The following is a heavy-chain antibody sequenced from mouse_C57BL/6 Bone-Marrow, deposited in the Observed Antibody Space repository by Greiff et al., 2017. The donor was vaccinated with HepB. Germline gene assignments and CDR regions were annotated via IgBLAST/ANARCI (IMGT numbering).Heavy chain of an antibody. CDR1: GYTFTSYW. CDR3: ATTVVALYWYFDV. J-gene: IGHJ1*03. CDR2: IHPSDSDT. V-gene: IGHV1-74*01. Sequence: QVQLKQPGAELVKPGASVKVSCKASGYTFTSYWMHWVKQRPGQGLEWIGRIHPSDSDTNYNQKFKGKATLTVDKSSSTAYMQLSSLTSEDSAVYYCATTVVALYWYFDVWGTGTTVTVSS. D-gene: IGHD1-1*01.